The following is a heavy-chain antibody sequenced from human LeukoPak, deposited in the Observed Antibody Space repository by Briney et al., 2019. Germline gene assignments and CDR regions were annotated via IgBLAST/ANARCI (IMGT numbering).Heavy chain of an antibody. Sequence: SETLSLTCAVYGGSFSGYYWSWIRQPPGRGLEWIGEINHSGSTNYNPSLKSRVTISVDTSKNQFSLKLSSVTAADTAVYYCARGPTGDHYYMDVWGKGTTVTVSS. D-gene: IGHD7-27*01. CDR3: ARGPTGDHYYMDV. V-gene: IGHV4-34*01. J-gene: IGHJ6*03. CDR1: GGSFSGYY. CDR2: INHSGST.